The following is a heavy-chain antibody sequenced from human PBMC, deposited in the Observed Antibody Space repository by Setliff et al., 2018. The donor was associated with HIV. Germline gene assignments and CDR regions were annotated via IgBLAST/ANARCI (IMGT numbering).Heavy chain of an antibody. CDR3: ARLPQDVRSSIDF. D-gene: IGHD6-6*01. V-gene: IGHV3-74*01. CDR1: GFTFDFYA. J-gene: IGHJ4*02. Sequence: GGSLRLSCAASGFTFDFYAMTWVRQAPGKGLEWGSRINVDGSSISYADSVKGRFTISRDNARNTLFLQMNSLRAEDTAVYYCARLPQDVRSSIDFWGQGTLVTVSS. CDR2: INVDGSSI.